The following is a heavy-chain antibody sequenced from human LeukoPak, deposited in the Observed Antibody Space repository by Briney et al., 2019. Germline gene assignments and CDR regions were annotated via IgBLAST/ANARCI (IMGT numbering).Heavy chain of an antibody. V-gene: IGHV3-53*01. CDR3: ARAYYDSSGLDY. Sequence: AGGSLRLSCAASGFTVSSNYMSWVRQAPGKGLEWVSVIYSGGSTYYADSVKGRFTISRDNSKNTLYLQMNSLRPEDTAVYYCARAYYDSSGLDYWGQGTLVTVSS. CDR2: IYSGGST. CDR1: GFTVSSNY. D-gene: IGHD3-22*01. J-gene: IGHJ4*02.